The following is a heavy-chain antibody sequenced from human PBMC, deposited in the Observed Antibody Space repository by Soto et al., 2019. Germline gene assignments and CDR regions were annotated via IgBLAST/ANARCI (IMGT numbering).Heavy chain of an antibody. CDR2: VSASART. CDR1: GDSISNFY. CDR3: ARGMGRYLAL. V-gene: IGHV4-4*07. J-gene: IGHJ2*01. Sequence: QVQLQESGPGLVKPSETLSLTCTVSGDSISNFYWSWIRQPAGKGLESIGRVSASARTNYNPSLQSRVTMSLDTSKNQFSLRLTSVSAADTAVYFCARGMGRYLALWGRGTLVIVSS. D-gene: IGHD2-8*01.